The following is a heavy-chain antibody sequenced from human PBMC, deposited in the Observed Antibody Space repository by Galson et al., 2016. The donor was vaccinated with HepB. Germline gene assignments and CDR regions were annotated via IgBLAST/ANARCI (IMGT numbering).Heavy chain of an antibody. V-gene: IGHV3-23*01. CDR1: GFTFSSYA. Sequence: SLRLSCAASGFTFSSYAMSWVRQAPGKGLEWVSAISGSGGSTYYADSVKGRFTISRDNSKNTLYLQMNSLRAEDTAVYYCAKDKRDYDFWSGYYPCYYYGMDVWGQGTTVTVSS. J-gene: IGHJ6*02. CDR2: ISGSGGST. CDR3: AKDKRDYDFWSGYYPCYYYGMDV. D-gene: IGHD3-3*01.